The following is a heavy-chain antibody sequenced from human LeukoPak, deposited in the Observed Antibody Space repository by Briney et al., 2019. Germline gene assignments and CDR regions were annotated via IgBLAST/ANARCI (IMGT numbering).Heavy chain of an antibody. V-gene: IGHV3-9*01. D-gene: IGHD3-22*01. J-gene: IGHJ3*02. CDR1: GFTFDDYA. Sequence: GGSLRLSCTVSGFTFDDYAMHWVRHTPGKGLEWVAGITWNRDNIGYGDSVKGRFTISRDNSKNTLYLQMNSLRAEDTAVYYCAKDTRTYYDNPVDAFDIWGQGTMVTVSS. CDR3: AKDTRTYYDNPVDAFDI. CDR2: ITWNRDNI.